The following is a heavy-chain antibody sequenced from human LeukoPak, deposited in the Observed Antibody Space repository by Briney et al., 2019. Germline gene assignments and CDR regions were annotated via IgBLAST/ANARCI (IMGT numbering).Heavy chain of an antibody. Sequence: PGGSLRLSCAASGFTVSSNYMSWVRQAPGKVLEWVSYISSSGSTIYYADSVKGRFTISRDNAKNSLYLQMNSLRAEDTAVYYCAELGITMIGGVWGKGTTVTISS. CDR2: ISSSGSTI. CDR3: AELGITMIGGV. CDR1: GFTVSSNY. D-gene: IGHD3-10*02. V-gene: IGHV3-11*04. J-gene: IGHJ6*04.